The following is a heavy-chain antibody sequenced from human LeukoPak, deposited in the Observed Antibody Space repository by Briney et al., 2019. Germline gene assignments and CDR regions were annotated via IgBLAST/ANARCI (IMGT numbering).Heavy chain of an antibody. V-gene: IGHV3-23*01. D-gene: IGHD3-22*01. CDR2: VSTSGGST. CDR3: AKQAYDSPRTDFDY. CDR1: GLTFSRYA. J-gene: IGHJ4*02. Sequence: PGESLRLSCAASGLTFSRYAMSWVRPAPGKGLEWVSCVSTSGGSTYYADSVKGRFTISRDNSKTTLHLQMNSRRAEYTAIYYCAKQAYDSPRTDFDYWGQGTLVTVSS.